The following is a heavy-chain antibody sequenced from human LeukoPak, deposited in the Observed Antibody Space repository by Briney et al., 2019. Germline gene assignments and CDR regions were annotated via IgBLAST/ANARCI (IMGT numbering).Heavy chain of an antibody. J-gene: IGHJ5*02. D-gene: IGHD1-7*01. CDR3: ARDLTGTTGFDP. Sequence: SETLSLTCTVSGGSISSYYWGWIRQPPGKGLEWIGSIYHSGSTYYNPSLKSRVTISVDTSKNQFSLKLSSVTAADTAVYYCARDLTGTTGFDPWGQGTLVTVSS. CDR1: GGSISSYY. V-gene: IGHV4-38-2*02. CDR2: IYHSGST.